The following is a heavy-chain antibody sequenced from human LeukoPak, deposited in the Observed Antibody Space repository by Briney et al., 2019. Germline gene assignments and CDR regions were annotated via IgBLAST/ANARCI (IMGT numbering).Heavy chain of an antibody. Sequence: SETLSLTCAVYGGSFSGYYWSWIRQPPGKGLEWIGEINHSGSTNYNPSLKSRVTISVDTSKNQFSLKLSSVTAADTAVYYCARGRGYYGPGSYDYWGQGTLVTVSS. CDR1: GGSFSGYY. CDR3: ARGRGYYGPGSYDY. CDR2: INHSGST. V-gene: IGHV4-34*01. D-gene: IGHD3-10*01. J-gene: IGHJ4*02.